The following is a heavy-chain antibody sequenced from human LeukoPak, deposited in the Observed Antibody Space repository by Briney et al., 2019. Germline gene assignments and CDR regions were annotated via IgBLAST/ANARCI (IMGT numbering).Heavy chain of an antibody. D-gene: IGHD3-10*01. CDR3: ARETYYYGSGSYYNWGYWFDP. CDR2: INHGGST. Sequence: SETLSLTCAVYGGSFSGDFWSWIRQSPGKGLEWIGEINHGGSTTYNPSLQSRVTMSVDTSKNQFSLKLSSVTAADTAVYYCARETYYYGSGSYYNWGYWFDPWGQGTLVTVSS. V-gene: IGHV4-34*01. CDR1: GGSFSGDF. J-gene: IGHJ5*02.